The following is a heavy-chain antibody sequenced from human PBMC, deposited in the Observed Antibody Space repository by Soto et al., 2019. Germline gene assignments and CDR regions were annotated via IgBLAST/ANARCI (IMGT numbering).Heavy chain of an antibody. CDR2: IIPIFGTA. V-gene: IGHV1-69*13. J-gene: IGHJ4*02. CDR1: GYSFTGYY. CDR3: VYYYDSSGYYGPDY. Sequence: SVKVSCKAAGYSFTGYYMHWVRQAPGQGLEWMGGIIPIFGTANYAQKFQGRVTITADESTSTAYMELSSLRSEDTAVYYCVYYYDSSGYYGPDYWGQGTLVTVSS. D-gene: IGHD3-22*01.